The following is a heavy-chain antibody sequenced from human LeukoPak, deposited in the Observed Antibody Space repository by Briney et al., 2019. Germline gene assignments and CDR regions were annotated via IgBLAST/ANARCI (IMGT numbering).Heavy chain of an antibody. CDR2: IRSSSSYI. Sequence: GGSLRRSCAATGFTFSSYSMNWVRQAPGKGLDGLSSIRSSSSYIYYADSVKGRFTISRDNAKNSLYLQMNSLRAEDTAVYYCARDRERNCSSTSCHGSGFDPWGQGTLVTVSS. V-gene: IGHV3-21*01. J-gene: IGHJ5*02. CDR3: ARDRERNCSSTSCHGSGFDP. CDR1: GFTFSSYS. D-gene: IGHD2-2*01.